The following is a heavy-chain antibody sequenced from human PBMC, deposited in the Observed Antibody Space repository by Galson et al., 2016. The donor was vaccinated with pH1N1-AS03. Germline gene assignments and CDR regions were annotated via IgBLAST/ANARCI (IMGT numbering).Heavy chain of an antibody. Sequence: SLRLSCAASGFTFSTYWMSWVRQAPGKGLEWVACIKGDGTRIYYVDSVKGRFTISRDNAMNSLFLEMNSLGVEDTAVYYCANYYGGSGDSFDDWGQGTLVSVSS. V-gene: IGHV3-7*01. D-gene: IGHD4-23*01. CDR1: GFTFSTYW. CDR3: ANYYGGSGDSFDD. J-gene: IGHJ4*02. CDR2: IKGDGTRI.